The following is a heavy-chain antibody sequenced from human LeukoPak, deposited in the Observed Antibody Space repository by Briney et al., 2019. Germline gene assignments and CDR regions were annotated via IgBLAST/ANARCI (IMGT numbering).Heavy chain of an antibody. CDR3: AKSRSGGGSCYNY. D-gene: IGHD2-15*01. CDR1: GFIFSTYA. Sequence: GGSLRLSCAASGFIFSTYAMTWVRQAPGKGLEWVSTISGSDDSTFYADSVRGRFTISRDNSKNTLYLQMNSLRAEDTAVYYCAKSRSGGGSCYNYWGQGTLVTVSS. V-gene: IGHV3-23*01. J-gene: IGHJ4*02. CDR2: ISGSDDST.